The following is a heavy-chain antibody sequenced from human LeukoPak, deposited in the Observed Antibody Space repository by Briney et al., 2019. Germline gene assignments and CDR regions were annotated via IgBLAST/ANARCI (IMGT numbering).Heavy chain of an antibody. V-gene: IGHV3-64*01. CDR2: ISSDGDSR. CDR3: ARWVSTSYDAFDI. Sequence: GGSLRLSCAASGFTFSYYAMHWVRQAPGKGLEYVSAISSDGDSRYYANSVKDRVTISRDNSKNMMYLQMGSLRSEDMAVYYCARWVSTSYDAFDIWGQGAMVTVSP. D-gene: IGHD6-6*01. CDR1: GFTFSYYA. J-gene: IGHJ3*02.